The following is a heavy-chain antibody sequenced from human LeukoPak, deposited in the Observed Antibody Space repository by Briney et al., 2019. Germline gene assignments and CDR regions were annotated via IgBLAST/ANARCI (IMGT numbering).Heavy chain of an antibody. CDR1: GYSFTSYW. D-gene: IGHD2-2*02. Sequence: GESLKISCKGSGYSFTSYWIGWVRQMPGKGLEWMGIIYPGDSDTRYSPSFQGQVTISADKSISTAYLQWSSLKASDTAMYYCAIFSCSSTSCYRPRYAFDIWGQGTMVTVSS. CDR3: AIFSCSSTSCYRPRYAFDI. J-gene: IGHJ3*02. V-gene: IGHV5-51*01. CDR2: IYPGDSDT.